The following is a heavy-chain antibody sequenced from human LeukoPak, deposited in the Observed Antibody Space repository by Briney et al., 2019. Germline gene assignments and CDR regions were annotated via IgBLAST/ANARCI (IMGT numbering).Heavy chain of an antibody. J-gene: IGHJ4*02. CDR3: ARDPESSSFDL. D-gene: IGHD6-13*01. Sequence: GGSLKLSCAASGFSFSSYWMSWVRQTPEKGLEFVANIDQGGSVRNYMDSLKGRCTISRDNAKKSLYLEINSLRADDTAVYYCARDPESSSFDLWGRGALVTVSS. V-gene: IGHV3-7*01. CDR1: GFSFSSYW. CDR2: IDQGGSVR.